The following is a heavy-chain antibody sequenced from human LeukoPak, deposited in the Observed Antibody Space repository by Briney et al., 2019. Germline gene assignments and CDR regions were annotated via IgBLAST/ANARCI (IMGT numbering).Heavy chain of an antibody. V-gene: IGHV3-66*01. J-gene: IGHJ3*02. D-gene: IGHD6-19*01. Sequence: PGGSLRLSCAASGFTVSSNYMSWVRQAPGKGLEWVSVIYSGGSTYYADSVKGRFTISRDNSKNTLYLQKNSLRAEDTAVYYCARAASGWYDAFDIWGQGTMVTVSS. CDR3: ARAASGWYDAFDI. CDR1: GFTVSSNY. CDR2: IYSGGST.